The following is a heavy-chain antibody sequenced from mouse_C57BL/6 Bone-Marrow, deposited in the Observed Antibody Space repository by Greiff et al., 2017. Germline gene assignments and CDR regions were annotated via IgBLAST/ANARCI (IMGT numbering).Heavy chain of an antibody. V-gene: IGHV3-6*01. J-gene: IGHJ1*03. CDR1: GYSITSGYY. Sequence: EVKVEESGPGLVKPSQSLSLTCSVTGYSITSGYYWNWIRQFPGNKLEWMGYISYDGSNNYNPSLKNRISITRDTSKNQFFLKLNSVTTEDTATYYCARDPTVVATWDWYFDVWGTGTTVTVSS. CDR2: ISYDGSN. CDR3: ARDPTVVATWDWYFDV. D-gene: IGHD1-1*01.